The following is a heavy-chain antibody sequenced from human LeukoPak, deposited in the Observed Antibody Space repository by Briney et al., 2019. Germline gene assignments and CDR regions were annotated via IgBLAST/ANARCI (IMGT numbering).Heavy chain of an antibody. Sequence: GGSLRLSCAASGFTFSHYGMHWVRQAPGKGLEWVAFIRYDRSGQFYADSVKGRFTISRDNSKNTVYLQMNSLRAEDTAVYYCAKDRRSQWLVRDFDYWGQGTLVTVSS. CDR3: AKDRRSQWLVRDFDY. V-gene: IGHV3-30*02. J-gene: IGHJ4*02. D-gene: IGHD6-19*01. CDR1: GFTFSHYG. CDR2: IRYDRSGQ.